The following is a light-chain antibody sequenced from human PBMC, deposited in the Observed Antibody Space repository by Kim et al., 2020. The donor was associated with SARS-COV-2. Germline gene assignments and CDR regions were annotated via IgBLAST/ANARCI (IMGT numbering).Light chain of an antibody. J-gene: IGKJ1*01. CDR3: QKYNSAPWT. CDR1: QGVSNY. CDR2: STS. V-gene: IGKV1-27*01. Sequence: DIQMTQSPSSLSASIGDRVTITCRASQGVSNYLAWYQQKPGKVPRLLIYSTSTLQSGVPSRFSGSGSGTDFTLTISSLQPEDIATYYCQKYNSAPWTFGQGTKVDIK.